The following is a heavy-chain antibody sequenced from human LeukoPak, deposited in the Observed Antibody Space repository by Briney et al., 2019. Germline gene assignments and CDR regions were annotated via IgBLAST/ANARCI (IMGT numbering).Heavy chain of an antibody. Sequence: SVKVSCKASGGTFISYAISWVRQAPGQGLEWMGGIIPIFGTANYAQKFQGRVTITADESTSTAYVELSSLRSEDTAVYYCARLEGIVVVPAAIRGGWFDPWGQGTLVTVSS. CDR3: ARLEGIVVVPAAIRGGWFDP. CDR2: IIPIFGTA. V-gene: IGHV1-69*13. CDR1: GGTFISYA. J-gene: IGHJ5*02. D-gene: IGHD2-2*02.